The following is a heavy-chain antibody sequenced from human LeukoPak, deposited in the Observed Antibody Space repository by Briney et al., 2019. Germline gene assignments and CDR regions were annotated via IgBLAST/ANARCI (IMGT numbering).Heavy chain of an antibody. D-gene: IGHD1-1*01. CDR2: IKQDGSEK. CDR3: ATGGHYHGD. J-gene: IGHJ4*02. V-gene: IGHV3-7*05. CDR1: GXTLSNHW. Sequence: PGGSLRLSFVGSGXTLSNHWMSWVRQAPGKGPEWVAYIKQDGSEKDYVDSVKGRFTISRDNAKNSLYLEMNSLRGEDTAVYHCATGGHYHGDWGQGTLVTVSS.